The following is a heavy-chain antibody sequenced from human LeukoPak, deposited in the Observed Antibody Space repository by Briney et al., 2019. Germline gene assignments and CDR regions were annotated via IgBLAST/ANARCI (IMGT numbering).Heavy chain of an antibody. Sequence: ISAYNGNTNYAQKLQGRVTMTTDTSTSTAYMELRSLRSDDTAVYCCARDYRSESYYFDYWGQGTLVTVSS. D-gene: IGHD1-26*01. J-gene: IGHJ4*02. CDR3: ARDYRSESYYFDY. CDR2: ISAYNGNT. V-gene: IGHV1-18*01.